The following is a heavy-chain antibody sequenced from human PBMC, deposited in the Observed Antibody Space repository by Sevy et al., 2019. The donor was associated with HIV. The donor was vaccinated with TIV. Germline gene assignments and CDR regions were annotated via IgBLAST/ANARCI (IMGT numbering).Heavy chain of an antibody. CDR1: GYSFTKSW. CDR2: IYPDDSDI. CDR3: ASPGDYTDSSGYYYLPDAFDL. V-gene: IGHV5-51*01. Sequence: GESLKISCKGSGYSFTKSWIGWVRQMPGKGLEWMGFIYPDDSDIRNSPSFQGQVTISAAKSIGTAYLQWKSLEASDTAMYYCASPGDYTDSSGYYYLPDAFDLWGQGTMVTVSS. J-gene: IGHJ3*01. D-gene: IGHD3-22*01.